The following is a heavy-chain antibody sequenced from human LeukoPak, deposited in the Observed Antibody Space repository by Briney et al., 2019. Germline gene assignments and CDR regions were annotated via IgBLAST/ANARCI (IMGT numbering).Heavy chain of an antibody. CDR3: ARGTISTSYDFWSGPTYYFDY. V-gene: IGHV4-34*01. CDR1: GGSFSGYY. D-gene: IGHD3-3*01. J-gene: IGHJ4*02. CDR2: INHSGST. Sequence: PSETLSLTCAVYGGSFSGYYWSWIRQPPGKGLEWIGEINHSGSTNYNPSLKSRVTISVDTSKNQFSLKLSSVTAADTAVYYCARGTISTSYDFWSGPTYYFDYWGQGTLVTVSS.